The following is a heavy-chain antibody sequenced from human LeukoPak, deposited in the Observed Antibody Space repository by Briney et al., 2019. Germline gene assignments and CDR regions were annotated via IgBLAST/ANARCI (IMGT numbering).Heavy chain of an antibody. V-gene: IGHV1-18*04. CDR1: GYTFTSYG. CDR3: ARDQITYYYGSGSYYNVPGDY. CDR2: ISAYNGNT. Sequence: ASVKVSCKASGYTFTSYGISWVRQAHGQGLEWMGWISAYNGNTNYAQKLQGRVTMTTDTSTSTAYMELRSLRSDDTAVYYCARDQITYYYGSGSYYNVPGDYWGQGTLVTVSS. J-gene: IGHJ4*02. D-gene: IGHD3-10*01.